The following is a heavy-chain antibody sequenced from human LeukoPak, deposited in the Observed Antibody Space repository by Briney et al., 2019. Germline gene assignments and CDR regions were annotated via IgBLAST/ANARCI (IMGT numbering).Heavy chain of an antibody. CDR3: AKDHTYGDYFDY. CDR1: GFTVSSYG. V-gene: IGHV3-30*18. J-gene: IGHJ4*02. Sequence: GRSLRLSCAAAGFTVSSYGMHWVRQAPGKGLEWVAVISYDGSNKYYADSVKGRFTISRDNSKNTLYLQMNSLRAEDTAVYYCAKDHTYGDYFDYWGQGTLVTVSS. CDR2: ISYDGSNK. D-gene: IGHD4-17*01.